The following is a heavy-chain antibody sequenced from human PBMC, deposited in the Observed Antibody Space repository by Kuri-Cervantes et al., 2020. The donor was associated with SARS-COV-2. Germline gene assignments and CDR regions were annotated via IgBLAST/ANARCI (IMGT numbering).Heavy chain of an antibody. CDR1: GFTFSSYW. Sequence: GESLKISCAASGFTFSSYWMSWVRQAPGKGLEWVAVISYDGSNKYYADSVKGRFTISRDNSKNTLYLQMNSLRAGDTAVYYCARDLRLGKSLDYWGQGTLVTVSS. V-gene: IGHV3-30-3*01. D-gene: IGHD7-27*01. CDR2: ISYDGSNK. CDR3: ARDLRLGKSLDY. J-gene: IGHJ4*02.